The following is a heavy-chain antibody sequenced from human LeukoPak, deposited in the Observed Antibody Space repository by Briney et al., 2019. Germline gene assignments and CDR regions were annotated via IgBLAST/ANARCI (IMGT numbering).Heavy chain of an antibody. CDR2: ISGSGGST. CDR3: AKDWEYYDSSGYYGNY. Sequence: PGGSLRLSCAASGFTFSSYWMSWVRQAPGKGLEWVSAISGSGGSTYYADSVKGRFTISRDNSKNTLYLQMNSLRAEDTAVYYCAKDWEYYDSSGYYGNYWGRGTLVTVSS. D-gene: IGHD3-22*01. J-gene: IGHJ4*02. CDR1: GFTFSSYW. V-gene: IGHV3-23*01.